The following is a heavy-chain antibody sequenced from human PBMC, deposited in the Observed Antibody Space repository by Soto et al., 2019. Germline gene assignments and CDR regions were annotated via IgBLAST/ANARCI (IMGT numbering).Heavy chain of an antibody. Sequence: QVHLVQSGAEVKKPGASVKVSCKGSGYAFTTYGITWVRQAPGQGLEWMGWISAHNGNTNYAQKLQGRVTVTRDTSTSTAYMELRSLRSDDTAVDYCARGRYGYYWCQGALVTVSS. CDR3: ARGRYGYY. D-gene: IGHD1-1*01. V-gene: IGHV1-18*01. CDR1: GYAFTTYG. J-gene: IGHJ4*02. CDR2: ISAHNGNT.